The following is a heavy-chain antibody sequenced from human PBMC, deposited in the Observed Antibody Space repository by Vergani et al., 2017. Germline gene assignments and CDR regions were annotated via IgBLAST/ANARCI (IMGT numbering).Heavy chain of an antibody. CDR3: ARDHRDYNNYPGTFDI. CDR2: ISWDGGST. V-gene: IGHV3-43*01. J-gene: IGHJ3*02. Sequence: EVQLLESGGGLVQPGGSLRLSCAASGFTFDDYTMHWVRQAPGKGLEWVSLISWDGGSTYYADSVKGRFSISRDNAKSSLFLQMDSLRAEDTAVYYCARDHRDYNNYPGTFDIWGQGSMVTVSS. D-gene: IGHD5-24*01. CDR1: GFTFDDYT.